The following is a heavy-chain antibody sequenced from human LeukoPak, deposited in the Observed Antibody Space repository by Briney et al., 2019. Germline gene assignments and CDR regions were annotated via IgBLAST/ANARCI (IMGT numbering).Heavy chain of an antibody. CDR2: IIPIFGTA. D-gene: IGHD3-3*01. Sequence: SVKVSCKASGYTFTKYYIHWVRQAPGQGLEWMGGIIPIFGTANYAQKFQGRVTITADKSTSTAYMELSSLRSEDTAVYYCARDQITIFGVVITYTNWFDPWGQGTLVTVSS. CDR3: ARDQITIFGVVITYTNWFDP. CDR1: GYTFTKYY. V-gene: IGHV1-69*06. J-gene: IGHJ5*02.